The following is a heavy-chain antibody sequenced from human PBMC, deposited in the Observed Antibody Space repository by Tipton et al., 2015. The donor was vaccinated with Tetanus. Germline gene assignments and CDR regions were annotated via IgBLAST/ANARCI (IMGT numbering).Heavy chain of an antibody. J-gene: IGHJ4*02. CDR3: AKDMGSGSEIDY. CDR2: ISGSGGST. D-gene: IGHD3-10*01. CDR1: SSSSYY. Sequence: SSSSYYWGWIRQPPGKGLEWVSAISGSGGSTYYADSVKGRFTISRDNSKNTLYLQMNSLRAEDTAVYYCAKDMGSGSEIDYWGQGTLVTVSS. V-gene: IGHV3-23*01.